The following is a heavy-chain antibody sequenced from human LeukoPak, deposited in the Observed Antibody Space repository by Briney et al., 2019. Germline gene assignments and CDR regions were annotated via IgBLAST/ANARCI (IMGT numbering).Heavy chain of an antibody. D-gene: IGHD4-11*01. V-gene: IGHV4-59*11. CDR1: GGSISSHY. CDR3: ASLMTTVTTSWFDP. CDR2: IYYSGST. Sequence: PSETLSLTCTVSGGSISSHYWSWIRQPPGEGLEWIGYIYYSGSTNYNPSLKSRVTISVDTSKNQFSLKLSSVTATDTAVYYCASLMTTVTTSWFDPWGQGTLVTVSS. J-gene: IGHJ5*02.